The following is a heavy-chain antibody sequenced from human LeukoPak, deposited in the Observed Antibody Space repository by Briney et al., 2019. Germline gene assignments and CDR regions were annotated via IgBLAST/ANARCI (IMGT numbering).Heavy chain of an antibody. CDR3: ARPPTV. D-gene: IGHD4-17*01. CDR2: TYYSGSTNSGST. Sequence: SETLSLTCTVSGDSISNYYWSWIRQPPGKGLEWIGYTYYSGSTNSGSTNYNPSLKSRVTISVDTSKNQFSLKLTSMTPADTAVYYCARPPTVWGQGTLVTVSS. J-gene: IGHJ4*02. V-gene: IGHV4-59*01. CDR1: GDSISNYY.